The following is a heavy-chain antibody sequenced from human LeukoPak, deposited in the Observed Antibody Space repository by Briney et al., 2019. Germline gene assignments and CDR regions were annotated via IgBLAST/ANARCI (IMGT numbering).Heavy chain of an antibody. D-gene: IGHD2-8*01. CDR3: ARGFRNGPFDC. Sequence: GSLRLSCEASGFTFDDYGMSWVRQPPGKGLEWVSGINRNGGSTDYADSVKGRFTISRDNAKYSHFLQMNSLRVEDTALDYCARGFRNGPFDCWGQGTLVTVSS. J-gene: IGHJ4*02. CDR2: INRNGGST. CDR1: GFTFDDYG. V-gene: IGHV3-20*04.